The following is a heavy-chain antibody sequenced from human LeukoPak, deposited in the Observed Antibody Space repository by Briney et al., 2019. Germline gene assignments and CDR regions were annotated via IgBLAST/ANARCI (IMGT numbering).Heavy chain of an antibody. V-gene: IGHV3-21*01. CDR3: ARDPYTGLFDY. D-gene: IGHD1-1*01. CDR1: GFTFSSYS. J-gene: IGHJ4*02. CDR2: ISSSTSHI. Sequence: GGSLRLSCAASGFTFSSYSMNWVRQAPGKGLGWVSSISSSTSHIHYADSVKGRFTISRDNAKNSLYLQMNSLSAEDTAVYYCARDPYTGLFDYWGQGTLVTVSS.